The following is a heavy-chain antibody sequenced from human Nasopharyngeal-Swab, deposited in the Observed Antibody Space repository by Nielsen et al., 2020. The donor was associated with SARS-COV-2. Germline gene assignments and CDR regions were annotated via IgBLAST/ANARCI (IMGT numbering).Heavy chain of an antibody. J-gene: IGHJ3*02. CDR2: ISYDGSNK. V-gene: IGHV3-30-3*01. Sequence: GVSLRLSCAASGFTFSSYAMHWVRQAPGKGLEWVAVISYDGSNKYYADSVKGRFTISRDNSKNTLYLQMNSLRAEDTAVYYCAREVVRSFDIWGQGTMVTVSS. D-gene: IGHD2-21*01. CDR1: GFTFSSYA. CDR3: AREVVRSFDI.